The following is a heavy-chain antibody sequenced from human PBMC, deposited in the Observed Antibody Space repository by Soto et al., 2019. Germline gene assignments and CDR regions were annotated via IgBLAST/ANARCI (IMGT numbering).Heavy chain of an antibody. CDR2: IYYSGST. J-gene: IGHJ5*02. CDR1: GGPISSYY. Sequence: SETLSLTCTVSGGPISSYYWSWIRQPPGKGLEWIGYIYYSGSTNYNPSLKSRVTISVDTSKNQFSLKLSSVTAADTAVYYCARAWVKNWFDPWGQGTLVTVSS. V-gene: IGHV4-59*01. D-gene: IGHD3-16*01. CDR3: ARAWVKNWFDP.